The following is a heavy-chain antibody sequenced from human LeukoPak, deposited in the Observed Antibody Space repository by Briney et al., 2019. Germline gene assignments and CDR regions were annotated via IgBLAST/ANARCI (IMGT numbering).Heavy chain of an antibody. CDR1: GFTFSTYW. J-gene: IGHJ4*02. D-gene: IGHD3-9*01. Sequence: GGSLRLSCAASGFTFSTYWMSWVRQAPGKGLEWVANIKEDGSEKYYVDSVKGRFTISRDNAKSSLYLQINSLRAEDTGVYYCARSRIQTRYSGYKWGQGTLVTVSS. CDR2: IKEDGSEK. CDR3: ARSRIQTRYSGYK. V-gene: IGHV3-7*01.